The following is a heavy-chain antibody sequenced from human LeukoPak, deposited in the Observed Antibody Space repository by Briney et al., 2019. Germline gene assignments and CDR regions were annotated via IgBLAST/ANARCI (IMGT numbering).Heavy chain of an antibody. Sequence: GGSLRLSCATSGFSFSSYGMNWVRQAPGKGLEWVSVIYSGGSTYYADSVKGRFTISRDNSKNTLYLQMNSLRAEDTAVYYCARRWLAFDYWGQGTLVTVSS. CDR1: GFSFSSYG. D-gene: IGHD5-24*01. CDR3: ARRWLAFDY. CDR2: IYSGGST. V-gene: IGHV3-66*04. J-gene: IGHJ4*02.